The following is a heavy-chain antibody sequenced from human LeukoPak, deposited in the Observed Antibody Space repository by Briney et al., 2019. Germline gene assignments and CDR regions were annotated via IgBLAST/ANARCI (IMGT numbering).Heavy chain of an antibody. CDR2: ISGSGGST. J-gene: IGHJ6*02. CDR1: GFTFSSYA. D-gene: IGHD3-10*01. Sequence: TGGSLRLSCAASGFTFSSYAMSWVRQAPGKGLEWVSAISGSGGSTYYADSVKGRFTISRDNSKNTLYLQMNSLRAEDTAVYYCAKDLVRVVRGVYYYYYYGMDVWGQGTTVTVSS. V-gene: IGHV3-23*01. CDR3: AKDLVRVVRGVYYYYYYGMDV.